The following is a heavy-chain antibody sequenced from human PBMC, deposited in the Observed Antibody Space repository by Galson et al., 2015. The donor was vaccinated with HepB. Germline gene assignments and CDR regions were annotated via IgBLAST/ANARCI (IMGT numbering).Heavy chain of an antibody. CDR1: GFRFHSYG. CDR2: ISYDATNK. J-gene: IGHJ6*02. CDR3: VKDGLYLTSGIHSNGSDV. V-gene: IGHV3-30*18. Sequence: SLRLSCAGSGFRFHSYGIHWVRQSPGKGLEWISFISYDATNKYYADSVKDRFSISRDNSKNTLSLQMHGLRPDDTAVYFCVKDGLYLTSGIHSNGSDVWGQGATVIVSS. D-gene: IGHD3-10*01.